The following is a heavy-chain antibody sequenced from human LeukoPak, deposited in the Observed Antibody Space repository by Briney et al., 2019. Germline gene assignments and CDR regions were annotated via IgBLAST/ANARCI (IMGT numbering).Heavy chain of an antibody. D-gene: IGHD3-22*01. V-gene: IGHV1-24*01. CDR3: ATDRQDSSGEYV. J-gene: IGHJ4*02. Sequence: ASLKVSCKVSGYTLTELSMHWVRQAPGKGLEWMGGFDPEDGETIYAQKFQGRVTMTEDTSTDTAYMELSGLRSEDTAVYYCATDRQDSSGEYVWGQGTLVTVSS. CDR2: FDPEDGET. CDR1: GYTLTELS.